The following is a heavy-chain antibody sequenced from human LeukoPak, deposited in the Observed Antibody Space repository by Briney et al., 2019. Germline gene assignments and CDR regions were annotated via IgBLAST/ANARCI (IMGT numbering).Heavy chain of an antibody. J-gene: IGHJ4*02. D-gene: IGHD5-12*01. CDR3: ARGRGVATRDFDY. Sequence: PSETLSFTCAVYGLSINGFYWNWIRQPPGQGLEGIGEINHSGSTNYNSSLKSRVTISVDTSKNQFSLKLSSVTAADTAVYYCARGRGVATRDFDYWGQGTLVTVSS. CDR2: INHSGST. V-gene: IGHV4-34*01. CDR1: GLSINGFY.